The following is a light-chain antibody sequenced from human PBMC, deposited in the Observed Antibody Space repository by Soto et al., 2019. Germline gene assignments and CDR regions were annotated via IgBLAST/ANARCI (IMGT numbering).Light chain of an antibody. CDR3: QQYGSSPTWT. Sequence: EIVLTQSPATLSLSPGERATLSFRASQSISRYLAWYQQKPGQAPRLLIYGASTRATGIPDRFSGSGSGTDFTLTISRLEPEDSAVYYCQQYGSSPTWTFGQGTKVDNK. CDR2: GAS. V-gene: IGKV3-20*01. CDR1: QSISRY. J-gene: IGKJ1*01.